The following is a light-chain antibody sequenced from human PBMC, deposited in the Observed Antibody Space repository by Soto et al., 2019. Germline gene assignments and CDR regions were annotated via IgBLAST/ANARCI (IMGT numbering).Light chain of an antibody. J-gene: IGKJ5*01. CDR3: QQRSNWPIN. V-gene: IGKV3-11*01. CDR1: QSISSN. CDR2: RTS. Sequence: IVMTQSPATLSVFPGERGTLSCRASQSISSNLAWYQQKPGQASRLLMFRTSSRATGFPARFSGSGSGTDFTLTISSLEPEDFAVYYCQQRSNWPINFGKGTQLEIK.